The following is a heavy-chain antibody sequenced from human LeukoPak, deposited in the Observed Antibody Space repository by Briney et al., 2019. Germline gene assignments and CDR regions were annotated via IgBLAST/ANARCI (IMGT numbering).Heavy chain of an antibody. Sequence: ASVKVSCKASGYTFIHYYMHWVRQARGQGLEWMGRIDGETGNTRYAQNFQGRVGMTRDTSTSTVYMELSSLRFEDTAVYYCARDPGGNYFGPGTHFAYWGQGALVTVSS. CDR1: GYTFIHYY. CDR3: ARDPGGNYFGPGTHFAY. V-gene: IGHV1-46*01. CDR2: IDGETGNT. J-gene: IGHJ4*02. D-gene: IGHD3-10*01.